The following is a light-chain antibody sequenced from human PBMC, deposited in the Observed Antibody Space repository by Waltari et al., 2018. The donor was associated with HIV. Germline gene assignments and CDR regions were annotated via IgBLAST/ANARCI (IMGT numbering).Light chain of an antibody. CDR3: QQYNSWPPYT. CDR2: GAS. V-gene: IGKV3-15*01. Sequence: EIVMTQSPATLSVSPGERATLSCRASQSIGIRLAWYQQKPGQAPRLLIYGASTRATGIPARISGSGSGTDFTLTISSLQSEDVAVYYCQQYNSWPPYTFGQGTKLEIK. CDR1: QSIGIR. J-gene: IGKJ2*01.